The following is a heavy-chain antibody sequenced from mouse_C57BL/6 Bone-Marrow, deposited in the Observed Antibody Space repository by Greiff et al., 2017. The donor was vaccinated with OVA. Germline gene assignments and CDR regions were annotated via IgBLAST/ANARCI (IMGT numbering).Heavy chain of an antibody. J-gene: IGHJ4*01. V-gene: IGHV1-52*01. CDR1: GYTFTSYW. D-gene: IGHD2-3*01. CDR3: ARSRVLGDGYPYYYAMDY. Sequence: VQLQQPGAELVRPGSSVKLSCKASGYTFTSYWMHWVKQRPIQGLEWIGNIDPSDSETHYNQKFKDKATLTVDKSSSTAYMQLSSLTSEDSAVYYCARSRVLGDGYPYYYAMDYWGQGTSVTVSS. CDR2: IDPSDSET.